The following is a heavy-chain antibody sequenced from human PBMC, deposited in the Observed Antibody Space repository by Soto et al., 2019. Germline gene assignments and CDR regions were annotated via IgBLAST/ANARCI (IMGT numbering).Heavy chain of an antibody. CDR1: GFTFADYT. Sequence: GGSLRLSCAASGFTFADYTMNWVRQTPGKGLESVSAVDGSGAITFYADSVKGRFTISSDNSKNTLYLQMNSLRAEDTALYFCARGYCHGTSCYAPFDCWGQGTLVTASS. CDR3: ARGYCHGTSCYAPFDC. CDR2: VDGSGAIT. D-gene: IGHD2-2*01. V-gene: IGHV3-23*01. J-gene: IGHJ4*02.